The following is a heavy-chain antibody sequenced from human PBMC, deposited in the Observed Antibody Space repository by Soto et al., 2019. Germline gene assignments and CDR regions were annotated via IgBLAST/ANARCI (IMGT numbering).Heavy chain of an antibody. V-gene: IGHV1-69*13. Sequence: SVKVSCKASGGTFSSYAISWVRQAPGQGLEWMGGIIPIFGTANYAQKFQGRVTITADESTSTAYMELSSLRSEDTAVYYCARAGYRGVVISRADYWGQGTLVTVSS. CDR3: ARAGYRGVVISRADY. D-gene: IGHD3-3*01. J-gene: IGHJ4*02. CDR1: GGTFSSYA. CDR2: IIPIFGTA.